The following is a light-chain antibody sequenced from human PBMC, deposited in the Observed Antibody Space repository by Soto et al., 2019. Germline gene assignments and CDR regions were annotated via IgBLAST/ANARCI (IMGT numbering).Light chain of an antibody. CDR3: QQYGSSPWT. V-gene: IGKV3-20*01. CDR1: QSVSSSY. Sequence: EIVLTQSPGTLSLSPGGRATLSGRASQSVSSSYLAWYQQKPGQAPRLLIYGASSRATGIPDRFSGSGSGTDFTLTISRLEPEDFAVYYCQQYGSSPWTFGQGTKVDIK. CDR2: GAS. J-gene: IGKJ1*01.